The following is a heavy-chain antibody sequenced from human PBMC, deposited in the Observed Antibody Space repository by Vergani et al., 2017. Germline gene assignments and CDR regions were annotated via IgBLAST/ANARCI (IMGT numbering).Heavy chain of an antibody. D-gene: IGHD2-2*01. J-gene: IGHJ5*02. CDR3: ARDQGGCSSTSCYVWFDP. CDR1: GYTFTGYY. V-gene: IGHV1-2*02. CDR2: INPNSGGT. Sequence: QVQLVQSGAEVKKPGASVKVSCKASGYTFTGYYMHWVRQAPGQGLEWMGWINPNSGGTNYAQKFQGRVTMTRDTSISTAYMELSRLRSDDTAVSYCARDQGGCSSTSCYVWFDPWGQGTLVTVSS.